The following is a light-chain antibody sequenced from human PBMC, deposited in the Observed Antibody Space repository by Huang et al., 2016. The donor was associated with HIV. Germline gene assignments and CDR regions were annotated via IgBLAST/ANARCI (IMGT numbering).Light chain of an antibody. CDR1: QSLLYRSNNKND. J-gene: IGKJ5*01. CDR2: WAS. V-gene: IGKV4-1*01. CDR3: QQFYSTPIT. Sequence: DIVMTQSPDSLAVSLGERATINCKSSQSLLYRSNNKNDLAWYQQKPGQPPKLLIYWASTRESGVPDRFSGSGSGTDFTLTISSLQAEDVAGYHCQQFYSTPITFGQGTRLEIK.